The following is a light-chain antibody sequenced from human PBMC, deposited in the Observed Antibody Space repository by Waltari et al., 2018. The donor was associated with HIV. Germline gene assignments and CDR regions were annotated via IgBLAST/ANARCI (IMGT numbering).Light chain of an antibody. V-gene: IGLV2-14*01. J-gene: IGLJ2*01. CDR1: SSDVGGYNY. Sequence: QSALTQPASVSGSPGQSITISCTGTSSDVGGYNYVSWYQHHPGKAPKLMIYEVSNRPSGVSNRFSGSKSGNTASRTISGLQAEDEADYYCSSYTSSSTLVVFGGGTKLTVL. CDR3: SSYTSSSTLVV. CDR2: EVS.